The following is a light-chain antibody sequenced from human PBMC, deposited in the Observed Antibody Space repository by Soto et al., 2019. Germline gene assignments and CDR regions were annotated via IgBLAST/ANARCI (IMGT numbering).Light chain of an antibody. CDR3: QQTYSTPWT. V-gene: IGKV1-39*01. J-gene: IGKJ1*01. Sequence: DIQMTQSPSSLSASVGDRVTITCRASQNIDSYLNWYQQRPGKAPKLLIHDASSSQSGVPSRFSGSGSGTDFALTINSLQPEDFATIYCQQTYSTPWTFGQGTKVEIK. CDR2: DAS. CDR1: QNIDSY.